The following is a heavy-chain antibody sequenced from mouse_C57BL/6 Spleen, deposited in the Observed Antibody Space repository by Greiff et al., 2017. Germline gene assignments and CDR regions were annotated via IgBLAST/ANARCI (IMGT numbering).Heavy chain of an antibody. CDR3: ARSGYSNYGGYAMDY. Sequence: VQLQQSGPELVKPGASVKMSCKASGYTFTDYNMHWVKQSHGKSLEWIGYINPNNGGTSYNQKFKGKATLTVNKSSSTAYMELRSLTSADSAVYYCARSGYSNYGGYAMDYWGQGTSVTVSS. D-gene: IGHD2-5*01. V-gene: IGHV1-22*01. CDR1: GYTFTDYN. CDR2: INPNNGGT. J-gene: IGHJ4*01.